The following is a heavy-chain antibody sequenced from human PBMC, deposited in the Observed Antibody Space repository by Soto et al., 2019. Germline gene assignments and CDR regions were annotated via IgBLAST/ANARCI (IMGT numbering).Heavy chain of an antibody. CDR2: ISSSSSYI. CDR3: ARSPPYDSFYNWFDP. V-gene: IGHV3-21*01. D-gene: IGHD5-12*01. CDR1: GFTFSIYT. Sequence: RLSCAASGFTFSIYTTNWVRQAPGKGLEWVSSISSSSSYIYYADSVKGRFTISRDNAKNSLYLQMNSLRAEDTAVYYCARSPPYDSFYNWFDPWGQGTLVTVSS. J-gene: IGHJ5*02.